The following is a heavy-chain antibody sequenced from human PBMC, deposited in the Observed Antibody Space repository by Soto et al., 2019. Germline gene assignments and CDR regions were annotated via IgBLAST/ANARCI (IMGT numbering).Heavy chain of an antibody. Sequence: EVQLLESGGGLVQPGGSLRLACAASGFTFNNYAMNWVRQAPGRGLEWVSIISPNGDSTYYADSVKGRFTIYSDNSQNTVFLQMNSLRAEDTAIYFCAKVRLTDYLRYAPHLWGQGTLVTVSS. D-gene: IGHD2-8*01. CDR2: ISPNGDST. J-gene: IGHJ3*01. CDR3: AKVRLTDYLRYAPHL. CDR1: GFTFNNYA. V-gene: IGHV3-23*01.